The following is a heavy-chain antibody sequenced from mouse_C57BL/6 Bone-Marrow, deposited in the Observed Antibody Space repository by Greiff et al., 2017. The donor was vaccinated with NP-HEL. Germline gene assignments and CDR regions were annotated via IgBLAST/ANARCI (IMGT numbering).Heavy chain of an antibody. CDR1: GYTFTSYG. J-gene: IGHJ2*01. CDR3: ATGTKVLYFDY. CDR2: IYPRSGNT. D-gene: IGHD2-14*01. V-gene: IGHV1-81*01. Sequence: VQLQQSGAELARPGASVKLSCKASGYTFTSYGISWVKQRTGQGLEWIGEIYPRSGNTYYNEKFKGKATLTADKSSSTAYMELRSLTSEDSAVYFCATGTKVLYFDYWGQGTTLTVSS.